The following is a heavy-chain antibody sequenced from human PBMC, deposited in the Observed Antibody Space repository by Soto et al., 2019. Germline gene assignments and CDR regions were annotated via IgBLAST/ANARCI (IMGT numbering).Heavy chain of an antibody. J-gene: IGHJ6*02. CDR1: GFTFGDYA. V-gene: IGHV3-49*04. CDR3: TRVTPPLWFGESLFNGMDV. CDR2: IRSKAYGGTT. D-gene: IGHD3-10*01. Sequence: PGGSLRLSCTASGFTFGDYAMSWVRQAPGKGLEWVGFIRSKAYGGTTEYAASVKGRFTISRDDSKSIAYLQMNSLKTEDTAVYYCTRVTPPLWFGESLFNGMDVWGQGTTVTVSS.